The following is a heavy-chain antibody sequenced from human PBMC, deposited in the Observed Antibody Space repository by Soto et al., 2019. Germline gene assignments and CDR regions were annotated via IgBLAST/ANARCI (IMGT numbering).Heavy chain of an antibody. CDR3: ARVKYSSSSGMDV. J-gene: IGHJ6*02. Sequence: AQGKGLEWVSSISSGGSYIYYADSVKGGITISRDNAKNSLYVQRNSLRDEDVAVYYCARVKYSSSSGMDVLVHGTTVTGTS. V-gene: IGHV3-21*01. CDR2: ISSGGSYI. D-gene: IGHD6-6*01.